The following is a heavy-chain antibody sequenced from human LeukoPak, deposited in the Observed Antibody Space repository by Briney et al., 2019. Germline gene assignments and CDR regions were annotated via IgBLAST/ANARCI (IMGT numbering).Heavy chain of an antibody. CDR2: ISWNSGSI. J-gene: IGHJ4*02. CDR3: AKDQGYGDYVFDY. V-gene: IGHV3-9*01. D-gene: IGHD4-17*01. Sequence: GGSLRLSCAASGFTFDDYAMHWVRQAPGKGLEWVSGISWNSGSIGYADSVKGRFTISRGNAKNSLYLQMNSLRAEDTAVYYCAKDQGYGDYVFDYWGQGTLVTVSS. CDR1: GFTFDDYA.